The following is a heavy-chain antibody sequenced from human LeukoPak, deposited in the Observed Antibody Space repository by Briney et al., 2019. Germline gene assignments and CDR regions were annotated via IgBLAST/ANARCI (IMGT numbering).Heavy chain of an antibody. CDR1: GFSLSTSGVG. D-gene: IGHD5-18*01. V-gene: IGHV2-5*02. CDR3: ARSRRSDTGSPQFDY. CDR2: IYWDDDK. Sequence: SGPTLVKPTQTLTLTCTFSGFSLSTSGVGVGWIRQPPGKALEWLALIYWDDDKRYSPSLNSRLSITKDTSKNQVVLTMTNMDSVDTTTYYCARSRRSDTGSPQFDYWGQGTLVTVSS. J-gene: IGHJ4*02.